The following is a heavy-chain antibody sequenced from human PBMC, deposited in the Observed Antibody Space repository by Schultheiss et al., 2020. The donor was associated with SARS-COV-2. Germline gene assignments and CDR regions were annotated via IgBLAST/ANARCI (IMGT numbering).Heavy chain of an antibody. CDR3: ARASYSSSWYPLVGYYGMDV. J-gene: IGHJ6*02. V-gene: IGHV4-61*01. D-gene: IGHD6-13*01. CDR2: IYYSGST. CDR1: GGSVSSGSYY. Sequence: SETLSLTCTVSGGSVSSGSYYWSWIRQPPGKGLEWIGSIYYSGSTNYNPSLKSRVTISVDTSKNQFSLKLSSVTAADTAVYYCARASYSSSWYPLVGYYGMDVWGQGTTVTVSS.